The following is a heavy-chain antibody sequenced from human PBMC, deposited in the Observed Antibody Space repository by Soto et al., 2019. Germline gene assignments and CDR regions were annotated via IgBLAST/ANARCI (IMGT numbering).Heavy chain of an antibody. CDR2: IIPIAGTA. D-gene: IGHD2-2*01. CDR3: ATSQGSSTSLEIYYYYYYGMDV. V-gene: IGHV1-69*01. Sequence: QVQLVQSGAEVKKPGSSVKVSCKASGGTFSSYAISWVRQAPGQGLEWMGGIIPIAGTANYAQKFQGRVTITADEATSTVYMELSSRISEDTAVYYCATSQGSSTSLEIYYYYYYGMDVWGQGTTVTVSS. CDR1: GGTFSSYA. J-gene: IGHJ6*02.